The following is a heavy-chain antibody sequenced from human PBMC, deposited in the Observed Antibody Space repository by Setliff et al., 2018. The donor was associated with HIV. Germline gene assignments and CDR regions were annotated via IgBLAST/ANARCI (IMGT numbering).Heavy chain of an antibody. CDR3: ARRADYDGSGSPFDY. CDR1: GYSINSGYY. J-gene: IGHJ4*02. D-gene: IGHD3-10*01. V-gene: IGHV4-38-2*01. CDR2: IYHGGST. Sequence: PSETLSLTCAVSGYSINSGYYWGWIRQPPGKGLQWIASIYHGGSTYYNQSLRSRVTISVDTSKNLFSLKLDFVTAADTAVYYCARRADYDGSGSPFDYWGQGTLVTVSS.